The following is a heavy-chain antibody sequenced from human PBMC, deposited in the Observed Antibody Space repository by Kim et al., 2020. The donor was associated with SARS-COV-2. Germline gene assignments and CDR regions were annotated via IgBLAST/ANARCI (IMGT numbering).Heavy chain of an antibody. CDR2: INHSGST. D-gene: IGHD3-3*01. J-gene: IGHJ6*02. Sequence: SETLSLTCAVYGGSFSGYYWSWIRQPPGKGLEWIGEINHSGSTNYNPSLKSRVTISVDTSKNQFSLKLSSVTAADTAVYYCARARSYYYYYGMDVWGQGT. V-gene: IGHV4-34*01. CDR1: GGSFSGYY. CDR3: ARARSYYYYYGMDV.